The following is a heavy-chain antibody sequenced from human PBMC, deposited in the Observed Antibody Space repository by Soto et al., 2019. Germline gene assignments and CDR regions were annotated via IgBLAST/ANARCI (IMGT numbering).Heavy chain of an antibody. CDR3: ARGLYTMVRGVIRSGYWFDP. CDR1: GGSISSNY. J-gene: IGHJ5*02. V-gene: IGHV4-59*01. CDR2: IYYSGST. Sequence: SETLSLTCTVSGGSISSNYWSWIRQPPGKGLEWIGYIYYSGSTNYNPSLKSRVTISVDTSKNQFSLKLSSVTAADTAVYYCARGLYTMVRGVIRSGYWFDPWGQGTLVTVSS. D-gene: IGHD3-10*01.